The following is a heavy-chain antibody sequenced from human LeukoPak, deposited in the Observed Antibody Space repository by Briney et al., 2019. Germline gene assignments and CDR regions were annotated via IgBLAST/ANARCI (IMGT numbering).Heavy chain of an antibody. CDR2: IKQDGSEK. J-gene: IGHJ5*02. Sequence: GGSLRLSCAACGFTFSSYWMSWVRQAPGKGLEWVANIKQDGSEKYYVSSVKGRFTISRDNTKNSLYLQMNSLRAEDTAVYYCARELPVVVVAATRNWFDPWGQGTLVTVSS. CDR1: GFTFSSYW. V-gene: IGHV3-7*03. D-gene: IGHD2-15*01. CDR3: ARELPVVVVAATRNWFDP.